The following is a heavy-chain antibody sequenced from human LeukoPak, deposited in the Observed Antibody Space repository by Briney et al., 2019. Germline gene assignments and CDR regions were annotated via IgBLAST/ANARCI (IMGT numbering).Heavy chain of an antibody. J-gene: IGHJ4*02. Sequence: PGGSLRLSCAASGFTFSRYGMHWVRQAPGKGLEWVAVMWFDGSNKYYADSVKGRFTISRDNSKNTLYLQMNSLRAEDTAVYYCARGTSAGSGWSFDYWGQGTLVTVSS. D-gene: IGHD6-19*01. V-gene: IGHV3-33*01. CDR1: GFTFSRYG. CDR2: MWFDGSNK. CDR3: ARGTSAGSGWSFDY.